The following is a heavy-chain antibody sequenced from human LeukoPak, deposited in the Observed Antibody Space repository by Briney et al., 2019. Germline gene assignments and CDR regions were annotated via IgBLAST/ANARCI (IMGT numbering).Heavy chain of an antibody. Sequence: SETLSLTCAVYGGSFSGYYWSWIRQPPGKGLEWIGEINHGGSTNYNPSLKSRVTISVDTSKNQFSLKLSSVTAADTAVYYCARGKWEPLDYWGQGTLVTVSS. CDR3: ARGKWEPLDY. J-gene: IGHJ4*02. V-gene: IGHV4-34*01. CDR2: INHGGST. CDR1: GGSFSGYY. D-gene: IGHD1-26*01.